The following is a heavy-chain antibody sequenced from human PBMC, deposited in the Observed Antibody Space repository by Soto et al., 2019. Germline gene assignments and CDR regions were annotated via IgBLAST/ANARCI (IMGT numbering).Heavy chain of an antibody. J-gene: IGHJ4*02. CDR3: AGPSSYYDSSGPFDY. CDR2: IYSVGST. D-gene: IGHD3-22*01. CDR1: GFTVSSNY. V-gene: IGHV3-53*01. Sequence: GGSLRLSCAASGFTVSSNYMSWVRQAPGKGLEWVSVIYSVGSTYYADSVKGRFTISRDNSKNTLYLQMNSLRAEDTSVYYCAGPSSYYDSSGPFDYWGQGTLVTVSS.